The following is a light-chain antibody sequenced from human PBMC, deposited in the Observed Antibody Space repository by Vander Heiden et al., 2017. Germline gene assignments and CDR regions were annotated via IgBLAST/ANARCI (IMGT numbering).Light chain of an antibody. CDR1: NSDIGSYNF. CDR3: SSYRDSSTVV. Sequence: QSALTQPASVSGPPGQSITISCTGTNSDIGSYNFVSWYQQHTGRAPKLLTYELTNRPSGVSNRFSGSKSGNTASLTVSGLQAEDEADYYCSSYRDSSTVVFGGGTKLTV. CDR2: ELT. V-gene: IGLV2-14*03. J-gene: IGLJ2*01.